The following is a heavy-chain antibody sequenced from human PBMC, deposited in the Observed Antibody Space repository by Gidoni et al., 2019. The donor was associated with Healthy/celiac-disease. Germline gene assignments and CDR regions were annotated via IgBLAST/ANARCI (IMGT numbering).Heavy chain of an antibody. V-gene: IGHV4-30-4*01. CDR3: ASSTVTTSRRGGSPADY. D-gene: IGHD4-17*01. CDR2: IYYSGST. CDR1: GGSISSGDYY. J-gene: IGHJ4*02. Sequence: QVQLQESGPGLVKPSQTLSLTCTVSGGSISSGDYYWRWIRQPPGKGLEWIGYIYYSGSTYYNPSLKSRVTISVDTSKNQSSLKLSSVTAADTAVYYCASSTVTTSRRGGSPADYWGQGTLVTVSS.